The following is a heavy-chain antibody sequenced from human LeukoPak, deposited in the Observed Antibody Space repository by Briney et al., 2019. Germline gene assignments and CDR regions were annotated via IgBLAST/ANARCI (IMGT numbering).Heavy chain of an antibody. D-gene: IGHD3-22*01. J-gene: IGHJ4*02. V-gene: IGHV1-69*05. Sequence: GSSVKVFCKASGGTFSSYAISWVRQATGQGLEWMGGIIPIFGTANYAQKFQGRVTITTDESTSTAYMELSSLRSEDTAVYYCARNGYYDSSGYYYPFDYWGQGTLVTVSS. CDR2: IIPIFGTA. CDR1: GGTFSSYA. CDR3: ARNGYYDSSGYYYPFDY.